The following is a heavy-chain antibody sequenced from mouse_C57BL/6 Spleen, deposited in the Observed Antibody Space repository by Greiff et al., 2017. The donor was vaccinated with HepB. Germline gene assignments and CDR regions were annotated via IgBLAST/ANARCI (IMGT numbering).Heavy chain of an antibody. V-gene: IGHV1-15*01. CDR2: IDPETGGT. CDR1: GYTFTDYE. D-gene: IGHD1-1*01. J-gene: IGHJ2*01. Sequence: QVQLQQSGAELVRPGASVTLSCKASGYTFTDYEMHWVKQTPLHGLEWIGAIDPETGGTAYNQKFKGKAILTADKSSSTAYMELRSLTSEDSAVYYCTRGDFTTVEPYYFDYWGQGTTLTVSS. CDR3: TRGDFTTVEPYYFDY.